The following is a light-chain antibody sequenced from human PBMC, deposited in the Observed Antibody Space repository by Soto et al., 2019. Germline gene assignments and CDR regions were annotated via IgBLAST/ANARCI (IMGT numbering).Light chain of an antibody. CDR3: QQYYDLPHT. CDR1: QDITNS. J-gene: IGKJ3*01. V-gene: IGKV1-33*01. CDR2: DAS. Sequence: DIHMTQSPSSLSASVGDRVTISCQASQDITNSLNWYQQRPGKAPKLLIFDASNLETGVPSRFCGSGSGTHFTLTITSLQPEDIATYYCQQYYDLPHTFGPGTKVDFK.